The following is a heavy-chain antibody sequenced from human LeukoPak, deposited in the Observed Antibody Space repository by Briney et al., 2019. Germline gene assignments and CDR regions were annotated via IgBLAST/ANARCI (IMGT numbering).Heavy chain of an antibody. Sequence: GGSLRLSCAASGFTFSSYAMSWVRQAPGKGLEWVANIKQDGNEKYYVDSVRGRFTISRDNAKNSLYLQMNSLRAEDTAIYYCARFGLRYYYAMDVWGQGTTVTVSS. V-gene: IGHV3-7*04. CDR1: GFTFSSYA. J-gene: IGHJ6*02. D-gene: IGHD3-10*01. CDR2: IKQDGNEK. CDR3: ARFGLRYYYAMDV.